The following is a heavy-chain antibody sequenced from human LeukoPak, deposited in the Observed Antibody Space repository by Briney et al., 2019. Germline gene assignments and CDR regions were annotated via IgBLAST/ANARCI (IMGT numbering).Heavy chain of an antibody. CDR1: GFTFNTYA. D-gene: IGHD2-15*01. J-gene: IGHJ2*01. Sequence: QPGGSLRLSCEASGFTFNTYAMSWVRQAPGKGLEWVSAISSSGGSTFHADSVKGRFTISRDNAKNSLYLQMNSLRAEDTAVYYCARDVGYWYFDLWGRGTLVTVSS. CDR2: ISSSGGST. CDR3: ARDVGYWYFDL. V-gene: IGHV3-23*01.